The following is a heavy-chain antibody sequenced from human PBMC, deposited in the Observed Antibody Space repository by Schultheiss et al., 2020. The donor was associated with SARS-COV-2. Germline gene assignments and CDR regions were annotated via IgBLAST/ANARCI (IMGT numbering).Heavy chain of an antibody. J-gene: IGHJ4*02. Sequence: SGPTLVKPTQTLTLTCTFSGFSLSTSGVGVGWIRQPPGKALEWLALIYWDDDKRYSPSLKTRLTISKDTSKNQVVLTMTNMDPVDTATYYCARIRGSDYCVDYWGQGTLVTVSS. CDR2: IYWDDDK. CDR1: GFSLSTSGVG. V-gene: IGHV2-5*02. CDR3: ARIRGSDYCVDY. D-gene: IGHD4-17*01.